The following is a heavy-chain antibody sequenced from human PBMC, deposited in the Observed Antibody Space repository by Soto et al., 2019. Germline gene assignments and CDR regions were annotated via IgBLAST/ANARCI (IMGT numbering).Heavy chain of an antibody. CDR1: GFTFDDYA. D-gene: IGHD6-13*01. Sequence: GGSLRLSCAASGFTFDDYAMHWVRQAPGKGLEWVSRISWNGNSIGYADSVKGRFTLSRDNAKNSLYLQMNSLRPEDTAFYYCAKDRSAAGHNFDYWGQGTLVTVSS. V-gene: IGHV3-9*01. CDR2: ISWNGNSI. CDR3: AKDRSAAGHNFDY. J-gene: IGHJ4*02.